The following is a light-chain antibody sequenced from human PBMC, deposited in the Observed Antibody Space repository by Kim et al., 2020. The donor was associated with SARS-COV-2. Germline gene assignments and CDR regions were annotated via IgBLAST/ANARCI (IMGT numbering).Light chain of an antibody. CDR2: QNN. V-gene: IGLV6-57*03. CDR1: SGSIASKY. Sequence: GKAVTICCARSSGSIASKYVQWYQQRPGSAPTTVIYQNNQRPSGVPDRFSGSIDTSSNSASLIISGLKTEDEADYYCQSYDVSTEVFGGGTQLTVL. CDR3: QSYDVSTEV. J-gene: IGLJ3*02.